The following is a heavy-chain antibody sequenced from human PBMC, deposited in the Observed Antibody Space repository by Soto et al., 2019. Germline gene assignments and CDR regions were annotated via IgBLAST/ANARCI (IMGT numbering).Heavy chain of an antibody. J-gene: IGHJ5*02. V-gene: IGHV3-48*02. CDR1: GFIFSSYS. CDR3: ARDNGIEGSFDP. CDR2: TSIGSRTI. Sequence: GSLRLSCAASGFIFSSYSMNWVRQAPGRALEWVSYTSIGSRTIFYADSVKGRFSISRDDAKNSLYLQMNSLRDEDTAVYYCARDNGIEGSFDPWGQGTLVTVSS.